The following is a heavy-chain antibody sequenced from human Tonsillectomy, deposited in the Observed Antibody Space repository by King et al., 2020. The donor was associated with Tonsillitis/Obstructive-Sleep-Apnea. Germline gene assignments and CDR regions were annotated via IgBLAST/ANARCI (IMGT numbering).Heavy chain of an antibody. CDR1: GYTFTSYY. V-gene: IGHV1-46*01. CDR2: INPSGGST. J-gene: IGHJ4*02. Sequence: QLVQSGAEVKKPGASVKVSCKASGYTFTSYYMHWVRQAPGQGLEWMGIINPSGGSTSYAQKFQGRVTMTRDTSTSTVYMELSSLRSEDTAVYYCAREGYMVRGVIMAFDYWGQGTLVTVSS. CDR3: AREGYMVRGVIMAFDY. D-gene: IGHD3-10*01.